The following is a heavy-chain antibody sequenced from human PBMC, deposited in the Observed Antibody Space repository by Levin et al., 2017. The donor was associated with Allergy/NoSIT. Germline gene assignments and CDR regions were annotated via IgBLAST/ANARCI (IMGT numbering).Heavy chain of an antibody. V-gene: IGHV4-39*01. CDR2: IYYSGST. CDR3: ARPCSGGSCYSFDI. D-gene: IGHD2-15*01. J-gene: IGHJ3*02. Sequence: PSETLSLTCTVSGGSISSSSYYWGWIRQPPGKGLEWIGSIYYSGSTYYNPSLKSRVTISVDTSKNQFSLKLSSVTAADTAVYYCARPCSGGSCYSFDIWGQGTMVTVSS. CDR1: GGSISSSSYY.